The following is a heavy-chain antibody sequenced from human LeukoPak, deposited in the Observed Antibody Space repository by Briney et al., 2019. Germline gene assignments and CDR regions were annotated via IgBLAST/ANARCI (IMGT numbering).Heavy chain of an antibody. V-gene: IGHV1-69*05. CDR2: IIPIFGTA. J-gene: IGHJ5*02. Sequence: SVKVSCKASGGTFSSYAISWVRQAPGQGLEWMGGIIPIFGTANYAQKFQGSVTITTDESTSTAYMELSSLRSEDTAVYYCARDNYAGANWFDPWGQGTLVTVSS. CDR3: ARDNYAGANWFDP. D-gene: IGHD1-7*01. CDR1: GGTFSSYA.